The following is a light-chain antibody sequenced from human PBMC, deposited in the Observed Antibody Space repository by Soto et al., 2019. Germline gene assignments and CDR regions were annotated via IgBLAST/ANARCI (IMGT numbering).Light chain of an antibody. V-gene: IGLV2-14*03. CDR3: SSYSGSSTPVV. CDR2: DLI. CDR1: SSDLGGYNF. Sequence: PGLNLPASLNGSPRQALTISCTGNSSDLGGYNFVSCYQQHPGRTPKLLIYDLIPRPSGVSDRFSGSKSGSTASLTISGLQAVDEADYYCSSYSGSSTPVVFGGETQLTVV. J-gene: IGLJ2*01.